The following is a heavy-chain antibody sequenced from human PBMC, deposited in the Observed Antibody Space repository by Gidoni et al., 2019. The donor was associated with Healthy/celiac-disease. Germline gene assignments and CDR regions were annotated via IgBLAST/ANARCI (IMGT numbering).Heavy chain of an antibody. Sequence: QVQLVQSGAAVQKPGSSVKVSCKASGCTFSSYAISWVRQAPGQGLEWMGGIIPIFGTANYAQKFQGRVTITADESTSTAYMELSSLRAEETAVYYCARSIVLMVYANRHYYYGMDVWGQGTTVTVSS. J-gene: IGHJ6*02. V-gene: IGHV1-69*01. CDR3: ARSIVLMVYANRHYYYGMDV. CDR1: GCTFSSYA. CDR2: IIPIFGTA. D-gene: IGHD2-8*01.